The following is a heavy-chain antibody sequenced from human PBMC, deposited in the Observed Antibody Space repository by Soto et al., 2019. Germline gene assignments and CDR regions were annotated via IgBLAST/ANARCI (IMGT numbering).Heavy chain of an antibody. D-gene: IGHD1-26*01. J-gene: IGHJ4*02. CDR1: GFSFSMYW. Sequence: EVQLVESGGGLVQPGGSLRLSCAASGFSFSMYWMSWVRQAPGKGLEWVANIKEDGSPKYYVDSVKGRFTISRDNAKNSLYLQMNRLRAEDTAVYYCASHQVGYRVTDYWGQGTLVTVSS. CDR2: IKEDGSPK. V-gene: IGHV3-7*01. CDR3: ASHQVGYRVTDY.